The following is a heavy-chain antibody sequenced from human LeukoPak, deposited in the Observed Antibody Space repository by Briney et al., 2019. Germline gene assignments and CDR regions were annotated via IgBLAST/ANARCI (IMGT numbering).Heavy chain of an antibody. V-gene: IGHV1-18*01. J-gene: IGHJ5*02. CDR1: GYTLTELS. CDR3: ARDSCSTNCYNWFDP. CDR2: ISAYNGNT. Sequence: GASVKVSCKVSGYTLTELSMHWVRQAPGQGLEWMGWISAYNGNTNYAQKLQGRVTMTTDTSTSTAYMELRSLRSDDTAVYYCARDSCSTNCYNWFDPWGQGTLVTVSS. D-gene: IGHD2-2*01.